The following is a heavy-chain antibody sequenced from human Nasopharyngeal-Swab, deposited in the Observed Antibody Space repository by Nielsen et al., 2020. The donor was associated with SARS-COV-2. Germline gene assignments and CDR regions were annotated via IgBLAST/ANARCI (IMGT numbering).Heavy chain of an antibody. CDR1: GYIFTSYW. V-gene: IGHV5-51*01. Sequence: GGSLRLSCTGSGYIFTSYWIGWVRQMPGKGLEWMGIIYPADSDSRYSLSFQGQVSISVDKSISTAYLQWNTLKASDTAIYYCVRRAFSASYFYFDYWSPGTLVTVSS. D-gene: IGHD1-26*01. CDR3: VRRAFSASYFYFDY. CDR2: IYPADSDS. J-gene: IGHJ4*02.